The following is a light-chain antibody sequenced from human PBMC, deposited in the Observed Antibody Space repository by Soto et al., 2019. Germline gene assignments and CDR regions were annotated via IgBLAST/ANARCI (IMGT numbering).Light chain of an antibody. J-gene: IGLJ1*01. CDR1: SSDVGSSNL. CDR2: EGS. V-gene: IGLV2-23*01. Sequence: QSVLTQPASVSGSPGQSIIISCTGTSSDVGSSNLVSWYQQHPGKAPKLIIYEGSRRPSGVSGRFSGSMSGNTASLTISGLQAEDEADYYCCSFARSSTSYVFGTGTKVTVL. CDR3: CSFARSSTSYV.